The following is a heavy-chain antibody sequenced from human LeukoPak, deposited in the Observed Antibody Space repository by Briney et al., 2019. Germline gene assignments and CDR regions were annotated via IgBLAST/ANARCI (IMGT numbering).Heavy chain of an antibody. V-gene: IGHV3-30*18. J-gene: IGHJ4*02. CDR3: AKDRSPGPSMVRGPTLDY. CDR2: ISYDGSNK. CDR1: GFTFSSYG. Sequence: GGSLRLSCAASGFTFSSYGMHWVRQAPGKGLEWVAVISYDGSNKYYADSVKGRFTISRDNSKNTLYPQMNSLRAEDTAVYYCAKDRSPGPSMVRGPTLDYWGQGTLVTVSS. D-gene: IGHD3-10*01.